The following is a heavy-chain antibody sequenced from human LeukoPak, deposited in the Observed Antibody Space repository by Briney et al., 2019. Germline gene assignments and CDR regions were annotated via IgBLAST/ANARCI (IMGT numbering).Heavy chain of an antibody. D-gene: IGHD3-22*01. CDR1: GYTFTSYG. CDR3: ARGHDSSGYYLAHYGMDV. Sequence: ASVNVSCKASGYTFTSYGISWMRQAPGQGLEWMGWISAYNGNTNYAQKPNRSATMTSDKSTSTAYIELRRLRSDDTAVYYCARGHDSSGYYLAHYGMDVWGQGTTVTVSS. J-gene: IGHJ6*02. V-gene: IGHV1-18*01. CDR2: ISAYNGNT.